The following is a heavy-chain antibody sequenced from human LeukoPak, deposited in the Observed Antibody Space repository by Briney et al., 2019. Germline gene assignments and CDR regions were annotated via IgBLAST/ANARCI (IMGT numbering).Heavy chain of an antibody. CDR3: ARDRGGAPYYPGGYYYYYGMDV. CDR2: ISYSGST. CDR1: GGSISSYY. V-gene: IGHV4-59*01. J-gene: IGHJ6*02. Sequence: RASETLSLTCTVSGGSISSYYWSWIRQPPGKGLEWIGYISYSGSTKYNPSLKSRVTISVDTSKNQFSLKLSSVTAADTAVYYCARDRGGAPYYPGGYYYYYGMDVWGQGTTVTVSS. D-gene: IGHD1-26*01.